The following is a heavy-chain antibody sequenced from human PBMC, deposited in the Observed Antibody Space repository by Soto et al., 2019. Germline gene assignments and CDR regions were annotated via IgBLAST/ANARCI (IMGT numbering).Heavy chain of an antibody. V-gene: IGHV4-31*03. CDR1: GGSIRSGGYF. CDR3: ARFAKEENPKLESWYAFDF. CDR2: IYYRGGT. Sequence: VQLQESGPGLVKPSQTLSLTCTVSGGSIRSGGYFWSWVRQQPGKGLEWIGHIYYRGGTSYNPSLESRVAMSVDTSKNEFTLKVNSVTAADTAIYYCARFAKEENPKLESWYAFDFWGRGTLVTV. J-gene: IGHJ4*02. D-gene: IGHD6-13*01.